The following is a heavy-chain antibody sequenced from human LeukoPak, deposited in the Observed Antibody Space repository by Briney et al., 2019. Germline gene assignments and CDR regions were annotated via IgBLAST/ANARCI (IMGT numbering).Heavy chain of an antibody. CDR2: ISSSSSYI. Sequence: KPGGSLRLSCAASGFTFSSYSMNWVRQAPGKGLEWVSSISSSSSYIYYADSVRGRFTISRDNAKNSLYLQMNSLRAEDTAVYYCARGIAARPGYWGQGTLVTVSS. CDR1: GFTFSSYS. CDR3: ARGIAARPGY. V-gene: IGHV3-21*01. D-gene: IGHD6-6*01. J-gene: IGHJ4*02.